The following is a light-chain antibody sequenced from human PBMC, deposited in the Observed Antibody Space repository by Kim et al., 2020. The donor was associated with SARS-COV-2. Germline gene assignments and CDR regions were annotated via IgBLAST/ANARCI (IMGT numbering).Light chain of an antibody. CDR1: QSVSTY. J-gene: IGKJ2*02. CDR2: HAS. CDR3: QQRSNWPRT. Sequence: SLSPEERATLACRASQSVSTYLAWYQQKPGQAPRLLIYHASNRATGIPARFSGSGSGTDFTLTISSLEPEDFAVYYCQQRSNWPRTFGRGTKLEI. V-gene: IGKV3-11*01.